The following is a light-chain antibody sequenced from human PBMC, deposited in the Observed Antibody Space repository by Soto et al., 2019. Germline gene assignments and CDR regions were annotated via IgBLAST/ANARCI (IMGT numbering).Light chain of an antibody. Sequence: QSALTQFPSASGSPGQSVTISCTGTSSDVGGYNYVSWYQHHPGKAPKFMIYEVSKRPSGVPDRFSGSKSGNTASLTVSGLHAEDEADYYCSSYAGSNNLVFGGGTKLTVL. CDR1: SSDVGGYNY. CDR3: SSYAGSNNLV. CDR2: EVS. J-gene: IGLJ3*02. V-gene: IGLV2-8*01.